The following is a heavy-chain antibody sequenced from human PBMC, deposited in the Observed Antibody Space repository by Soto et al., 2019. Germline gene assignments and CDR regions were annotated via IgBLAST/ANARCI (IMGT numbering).Heavy chain of an antibody. Sequence: EASVKVSCKASGYTFTSYYMHWVRQAPGQGLEWMGIINPSGGSTSYAQKFQGRVTMTRDTSTSTVYMELSSLRSEDTAVYYCAREGGPPTVTSEYNWFDPWGQGTLVTVS. CDR3: AREGGPPTVTSEYNWFDP. CDR2: INPSGGST. CDR1: GYTFTSYY. J-gene: IGHJ5*02. V-gene: IGHV1-46*01. D-gene: IGHD4-17*01.